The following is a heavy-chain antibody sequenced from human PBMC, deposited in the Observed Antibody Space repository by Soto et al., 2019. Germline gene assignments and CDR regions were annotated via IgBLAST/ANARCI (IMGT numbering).Heavy chain of an antibody. CDR2: IYSRGTT. CDR3: TRGVYCLDY. CDR1: GGSISSGRDY. V-gene: IGHV4-31*03. Sequence: QVQLQESGPGLVKPSQTLSLTCTVSGGSISSGRDYWSWIRQHPGTGLEWIGYIYSRGTTYYNPSLKSRVTISVDTSKNQFSLKLSAVTAADTAVDDGTRGVYCLDYGGQGTLVSVSP. J-gene: IGHJ4*02.